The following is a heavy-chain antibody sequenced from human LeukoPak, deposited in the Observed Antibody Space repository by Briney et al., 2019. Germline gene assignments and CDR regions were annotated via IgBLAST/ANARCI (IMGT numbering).Heavy chain of an antibody. CDR3: ARVPGPYTTSRFDY. J-gene: IGHJ4*02. V-gene: IGHV1-2*02. Sequence: ASVRVSCKTFGYTFTDYYLHWVRQAPGQGLEWMGRIDPNSGGTNYAQKFQVRVTVTRDTSISTVYMELSGLRSDDTAVYYCARVPGPYTTSRFDYWGQGTLVTVSS. CDR2: IDPNSGGT. D-gene: IGHD6-13*01. CDR1: GYTFTDYY.